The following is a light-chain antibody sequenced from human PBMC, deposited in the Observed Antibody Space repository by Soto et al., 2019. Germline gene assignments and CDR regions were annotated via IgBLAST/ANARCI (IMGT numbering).Light chain of an antibody. J-gene: IGLJ1*01. CDR1: SSDVGSYNL. CDR2: EVS. Sequence: QSLLTQPASVSGSPGQSITSSCTGTSSDVGSYNLVSWYQQHPGKAPKLMIYEVSKRPSGVSNRFSGSKSGNTASLTISGLQAEDEADYYCCSYAGSSTYVFGTGTKDTVL. CDR3: CSYAGSSTYV. V-gene: IGLV2-23*02.